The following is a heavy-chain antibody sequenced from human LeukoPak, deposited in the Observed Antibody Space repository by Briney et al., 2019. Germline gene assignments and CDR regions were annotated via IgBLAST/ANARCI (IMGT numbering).Heavy chain of an antibody. Sequence: GGSLRLSCAASGFTFSSYAMSWVRQAPGKGLEWVSAISGSGGSTYYADSVKGRFTISRDISKNTLYLQMNSLRAEDTAVYYCAKGLRYFDWLFYWGQGTLVTVSS. J-gene: IGHJ4*02. D-gene: IGHD3-9*01. V-gene: IGHV3-23*01. CDR2: ISGSGGST. CDR3: AKGLRYFDWLFY. CDR1: GFTFSSYA.